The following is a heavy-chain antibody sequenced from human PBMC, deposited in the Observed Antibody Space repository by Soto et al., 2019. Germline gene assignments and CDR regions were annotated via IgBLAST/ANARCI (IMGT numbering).Heavy chain of an antibody. J-gene: IGHJ6*02. Sequence: ASVKVSCKASGYTFTSYGISWVRQAPGQGLEWMGWISAYNGNTNYAQKLQGRVTMTTDTSTSTAYMELRSLRSDDTAVYYCARAAGYCSGGCCYSYYYYGMDVWGQGTTVTVSS. CDR3: ARAAGYCSGGCCYSYYYYGMDV. CDR1: GYTFTSYG. D-gene: IGHD2-15*01. CDR2: ISAYNGNT. V-gene: IGHV1-18*01.